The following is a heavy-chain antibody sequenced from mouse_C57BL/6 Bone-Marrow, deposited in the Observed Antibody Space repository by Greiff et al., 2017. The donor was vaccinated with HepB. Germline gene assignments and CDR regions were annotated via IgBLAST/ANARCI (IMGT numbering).Heavy chain of an antibody. CDR3: ARSTTVVATRFAY. J-gene: IGHJ3*01. CDR1: GYTFTSYG. CDR2: IYPRSGNT. Sequence: VQLQESGAELARPGASVKLSCKASGYTFTSYGISWVKQRTGQGLEWIGEIYPRSGNTYYNEKFKGKATLTADKSSSTAYMELRSLTSEDSAVYFCARSTTVVATRFAYWGQGTLVTVSA. D-gene: IGHD1-1*01. V-gene: IGHV1-81*01.